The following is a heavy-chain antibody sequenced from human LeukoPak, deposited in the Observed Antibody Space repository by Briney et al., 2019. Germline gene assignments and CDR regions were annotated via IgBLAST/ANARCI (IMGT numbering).Heavy chain of an antibody. D-gene: IGHD2-2*01. Sequence: GGSLRLSCAASGFTASSNYMSWVRQAPGKGLEWVSVIYSGGSTYYADSVRGRFTISRDNSKNTLYLQMNSLRAEDTAVYYCASPRSPQYCSSTSCPFDYWGQGTLVTVSS. V-gene: IGHV3-53*01. CDR1: GFTASSNY. CDR2: IYSGGST. J-gene: IGHJ4*02. CDR3: ASPRSPQYCSSTSCPFDY.